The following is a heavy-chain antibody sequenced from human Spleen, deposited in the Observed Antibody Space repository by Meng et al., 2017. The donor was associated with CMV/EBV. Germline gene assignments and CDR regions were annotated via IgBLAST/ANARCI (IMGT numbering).Heavy chain of an antibody. D-gene: IGHD6-19*01. CDR1: VSSYNVA. Sequence: VSSYNVAWNWIRQSPSRGLEWLGRTYYRLLWFNEYAVSVKSRINIKADTSKNQFSLQLDSVTPEDTAAYYCARDQVTSRVWSNWFDPWGQGILVTVSS. CDR3: ARDQVTSRVWSNWFDP. V-gene: IGHV6-1*01. CDR2: TYYRLLWFN. J-gene: IGHJ5*02.